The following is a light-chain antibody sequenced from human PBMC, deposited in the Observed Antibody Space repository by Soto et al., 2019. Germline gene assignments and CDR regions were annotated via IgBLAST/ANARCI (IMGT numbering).Light chain of an antibody. CDR3: AAWDDSLNGRGV. J-gene: IGLJ3*02. CDR2: SNN. V-gene: IGLV1-44*01. Sequence: QSVLTQPPSASGTPGQRVTISCSGSRSNIGSNTVNWYQQFPGTAPKLLIYSNNQRPSGVPDRFSGSKSGTSASLAISGPQSEDEADYYCAAWDDSLNGRGVFGGGTKLTVL. CDR1: RSNIGSNT.